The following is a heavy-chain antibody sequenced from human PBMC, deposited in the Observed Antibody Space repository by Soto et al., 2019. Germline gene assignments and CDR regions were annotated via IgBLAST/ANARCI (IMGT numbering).Heavy chain of an antibody. CDR3: ARQEGPYTMGTFPFYYMEV. J-gene: IGHJ6*03. CDR2: SIPILGTG. CDR1: GVPFTSET. Sequence: QVQLVQSGPEVKKSGSSVKVSCKLSGVPFTSETISWVRQAPGQGLEWMGRSIPILGTGYYAQKFQGRITITEDTTSTTGYMELSSLTYEATAAYVCARQEGPYTMGTFPFYYMEVLGNGNTVTVSS. V-gene: IGHV1-69*08. D-gene: IGHD3-10*01.